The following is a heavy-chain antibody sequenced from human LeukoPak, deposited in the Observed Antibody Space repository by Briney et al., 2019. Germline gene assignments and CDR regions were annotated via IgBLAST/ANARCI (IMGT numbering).Heavy chain of an antibody. CDR2: IIPIFGTA. J-gene: IGHJ4*02. CDR1: GGTFISYA. D-gene: IGHD3-9*01. Sequence: ASVKVSCKDSGGTFISYAISWVRQAPGQGIEWMGGIIPIFGTANYAQKFQGRVTITADESTSTAYMELSSLRSEDTAVYYCASGGGGYDILTGYPTGPFDYWGQGTLVTVSS. V-gene: IGHV1-69*13. CDR3: ASGGGGYDILTGYPTGPFDY.